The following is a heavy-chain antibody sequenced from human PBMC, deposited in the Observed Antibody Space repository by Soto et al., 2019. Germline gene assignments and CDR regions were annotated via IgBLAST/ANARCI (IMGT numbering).Heavy chain of an antibody. D-gene: IGHD6-19*01. V-gene: IGHV3-21*06. CDR2: ISSHGRDI. Sequence: EVQLVESGGGLGKPGGSVRLSCEASGFTFTSDSMTWVRQAPGKGLEWVSSISSHGRDIFYADSVKGRFTISRDNAKDSLHLQMNSLTGEDSAVYYCARGAALAGKLDLWGQGTLVTVSS. CDR3: ARGAALAGKLDL. J-gene: IGHJ4*02. CDR1: GFTFTSDS.